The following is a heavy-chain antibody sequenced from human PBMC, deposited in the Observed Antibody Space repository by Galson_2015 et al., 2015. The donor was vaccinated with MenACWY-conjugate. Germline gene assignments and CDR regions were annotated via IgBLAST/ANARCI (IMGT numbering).Heavy chain of an antibody. CDR2: VNSDGSGT. V-gene: IGHV3-74*01. Sequence: SLRLSCAASGFTFSSYWMHWVRQAPGKGLVWVSRVNSDGSGTGYADSVKGRFTISRDNSRNTLYLQMNSLRVEDTAKYYCAKGLMAIGYNSHYGGRGTLVT. J-gene: IGHJ4*02. CDR3: AKGLMAIGYNSHY. CDR1: GFTFSSYW. D-gene: IGHD5-24*01.